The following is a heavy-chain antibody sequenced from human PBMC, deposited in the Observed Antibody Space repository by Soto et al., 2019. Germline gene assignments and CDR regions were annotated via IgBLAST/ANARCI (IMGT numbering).Heavy chain of an antibody. CDR2: INPSGGST. CDR3: AREKTGSVPYYYYGMDV. D-gene: IGHD1-1*01. Sequence: ASVKVSCKASGYTFTSYYMHWVRQAPGEGLEWMGIINPSGGSTSYAQKLQGRVTMTRDTSTSTVYMELSSLRSEDTAVYYCAREKTGSVPYYYYGMDVWGQGTTVTVSS. V-gene: IGHV1-46*01. J-gene: IGHJ6*02. CDR1: GYTFTSYY.